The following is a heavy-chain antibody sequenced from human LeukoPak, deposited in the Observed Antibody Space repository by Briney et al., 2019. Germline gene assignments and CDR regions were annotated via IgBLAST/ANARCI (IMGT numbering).Heavy chain of an antibody. CDR3: ARVRYSYGYDYYYGMDV. CDR2: IYYSGSS. V-gene: IGHV4-30-4*01. J-gene: IGHJ6*02. CDR1: GGSINDGGYY. Sequence: SETLSLTCTVSGGSINDGGYYWSWIRQHPGKGLEWIGYIYYSGSSYYNPSLRSRVTISVDTSKNQFSLKLSSVTAADTAVYYCARVRYSYGYDYYYGMDVWGQGTTVTVSS. D-gene: IGHD5-18*01.